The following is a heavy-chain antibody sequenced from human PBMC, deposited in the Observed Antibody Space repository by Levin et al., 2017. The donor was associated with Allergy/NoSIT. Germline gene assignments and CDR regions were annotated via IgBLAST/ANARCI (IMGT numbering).Heavy chain of an antibody. J-gene: IGHJ4*02. D-gene: IGHD2-8*02. CDR1: GASISTNSYY. CDR2: IYYSGTT. CDR3: ARHTRTGGRSIDF. V-gene: IGHV4-39*01. Sequence: PSETLSLTCTVSGASISTNSYYWGWIRQPPGKGLEWVGNIYYSGTTYYNPSLKSRVTISVDTSKNQFSLKLTSVTAADTAVYYCARHTRTGGRSIDFWGQGALVTVSS.